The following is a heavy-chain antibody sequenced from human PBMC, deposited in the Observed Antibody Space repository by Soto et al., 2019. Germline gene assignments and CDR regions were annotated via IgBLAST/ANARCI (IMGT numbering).Heavy chain of an antibody. CDR3: ARPREDCGGDCYFDY. CDR1: GFPLSTYD. V-gene: IGHV3-48*02. D-gene: IGHD2-21*02. Sequence: GGSLRLSCAASGFPLSTYDMNWVRQAPGRGLEWVSYISSSGSTEFYADSVQGRFTISRDNAKNSLYLQMDSLRDEDTAVYYCARPREDCGGDCYFDYWGQGTLVTVSS. CDR2: ISSSGSTE. J-gene: IGHJ4*02.